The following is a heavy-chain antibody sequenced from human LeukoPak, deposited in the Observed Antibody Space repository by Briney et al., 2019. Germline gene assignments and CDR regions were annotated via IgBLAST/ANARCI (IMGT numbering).Heavy chain of an antibody. CDR2: IYPGDSRT. V-gene: IGHV5-51*01. D-gene: IGHD2-2*01. CDR1: GYSFTSYW. Sequence: GGSLKISCKGVGYSFTSYWSGWVRQMPWKGMEWMGVIYPGDSRTRYNPSFQGQVTISVDKSISTAYLQWVSLKASDTAMYYCACRDLTSTWSYPWGQGTLVTVSS. CDR3: ACRDLTSTWSYP. J-gene: IGHJ5*02.